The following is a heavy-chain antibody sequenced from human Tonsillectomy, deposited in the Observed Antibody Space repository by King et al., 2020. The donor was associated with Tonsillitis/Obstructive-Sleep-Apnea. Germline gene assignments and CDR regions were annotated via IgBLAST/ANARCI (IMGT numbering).Heavy chain of an antibody. CDR2: IKEDGSGE. CDR3: ARSWSHYYHMDV. D-gene: IGHD3-3*01. V-gene: IGHV3-7*01. CDR1: RFTFSNYW. J-gene: IGHJ6*03. Sequence: VQLVESGGGLVQPGGSLRLSCAASRFTFSNYWMNWVRQAPGKGLEWVANIKEDGSGEYFVDSVKGRFTFSRDNAKSSVYLQMNSVSAADTAVYYCARSWSHYYHMDVWGKGTTVTVSS.